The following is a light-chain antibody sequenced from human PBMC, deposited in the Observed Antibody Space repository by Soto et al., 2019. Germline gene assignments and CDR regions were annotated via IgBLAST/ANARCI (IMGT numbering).Light chain of an antibody. J-gene: IGKJ1*01. CDR1: QSVSSN. CDR2: GAS. Sequence: EIVMTQSPATLSVSPGERATLSCRASQSVSSNLAWYQQNPGQAPRLLIYGASTRATGIPARFSGSGSGTEFTLTISSLQSEDFAVYYCQQYNKWPWTFGQGTKVDI. V-gene: IGKV3-15*01. CDR3: QQYNKWPWT.